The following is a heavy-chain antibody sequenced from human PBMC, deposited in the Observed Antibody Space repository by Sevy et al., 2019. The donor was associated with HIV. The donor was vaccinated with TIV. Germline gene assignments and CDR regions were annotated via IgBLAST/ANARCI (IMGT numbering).Heavy chain of an antibody. V-gene: IGHV1-8*01. CDR1: GYTFTSYD. D-gene: IGHD6-19*01. CDR2: MNPNSGNT. J-gene: IGHJ4*02. CDR3: ARAGCGCYDHYFDP. Sequence: ASVKVSCKASGYTFTSYDINWVRQATGQGLEWMGWMNPNSGNTGYAQKFQGRVTMTRNTSISTAYMELRSLRSEDTAMYYCARAGCGCYDHYFDPWGQGTRVTFSS.